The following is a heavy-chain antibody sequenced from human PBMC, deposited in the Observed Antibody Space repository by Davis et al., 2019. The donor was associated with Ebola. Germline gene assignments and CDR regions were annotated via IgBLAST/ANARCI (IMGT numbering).Heavy chain of an antibody. V-gene: IGHV3-66*03. J-gene: IGHJ4*02. CDR2: TYYQST. CDR3: AKDDVHSGSYIDF. CDR1: GFTVSSNH. D-gene: IGHD1-26*01. Sequence: GESLKISCTASGFTVSSNHMSWVRQAPGTGLEWVSVTYYQSTAYADAVRCRFTISRDNSKNTLYLQMNSLRAEDTAVYYCAKDDVHSGSYIDFWGQGTLATVSS.